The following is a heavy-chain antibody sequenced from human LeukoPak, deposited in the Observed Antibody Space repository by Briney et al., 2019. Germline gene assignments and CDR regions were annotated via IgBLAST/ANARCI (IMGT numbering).Heavy chain of an antibody. D-gene: IGHD3-16*01. CDR1: GFTFSSYA. V-gene: IGHV3-23*01. CDR3: AKDTLQFAPDYYYYMDV. Sequence: PGGSLRLSCAASGFTFSSYAMSWVRQAPGKGLEWVSAISGSGGSTYYADSVKGRFTISRDNSKNTLYLQMNSLRAEDTALYYCAKDTLQFAPDYYYYMDVWGKGTTVTVSS. J-gene: IGHJ6*03. CDR2: ISGSGGST.